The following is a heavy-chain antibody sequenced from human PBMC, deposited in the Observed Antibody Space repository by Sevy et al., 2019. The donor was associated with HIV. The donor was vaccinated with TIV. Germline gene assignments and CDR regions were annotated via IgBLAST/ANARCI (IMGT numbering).Heavy chain of an antibody. J-gene: IGHJ3*02. CDR3: ARRTLGGWELLGSFDI. CDR1: GFTFSSYD. Sequence: GGSLRLSCTASGFTFSSYDMNWVRQAPGKGLEWVSRINSDGSSTLYADSVKGRFTISRDNAKNTLYLQMNSLRADDTAVYYCARRTLGGWELLGSFDIWGQGTMVTVSS. D-gene: IGHD2-15*01. V-gene: IGHV3-74*01. CDR2: INSDGSST.